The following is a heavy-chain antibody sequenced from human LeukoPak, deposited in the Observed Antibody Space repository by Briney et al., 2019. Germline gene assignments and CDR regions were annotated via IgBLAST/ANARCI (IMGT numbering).Heavy chain of an antibody. D-gene: IGHD5-18*01. CDR3: ARSAIQLWDSYYYMDV. CDR1: GGTFSSYA. Sequence: SVKVSCKASGGTFSSYAISWVRQAPGQGLEWMGGIIPIFGTANYAQKFQGRVTITADKSTSTAYMELSSLRSEDTAVYYCARSAIQLWDSYYYMDVWGKGTTVTVSS. J-gene: IGHJ6*03. V-gene: IGHV1-69*06. CDR2: IIPIFGTA.